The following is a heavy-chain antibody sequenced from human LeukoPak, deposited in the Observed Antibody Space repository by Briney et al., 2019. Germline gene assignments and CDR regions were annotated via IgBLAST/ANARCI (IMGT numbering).Heavy chain of an antibody. CDR3: ARSSAGAYIWFDP. CDR2: ISSSSSYI. V-gene: IGHV3-21*01. CDR1: GFTFSSYS. Sequence: PGGSLRLSCAASGFTFSSYSMNWVRQAPGKGLEWVSSISSSSSYIYYAESVKGRFTISRDNAKNSLYLQMNSLRAEDTAVYYCARSSAGAYIWFDPWGQGTLVTVSS. J-gene: IGHJ5*02. D-gene: IGHD1-26*01.